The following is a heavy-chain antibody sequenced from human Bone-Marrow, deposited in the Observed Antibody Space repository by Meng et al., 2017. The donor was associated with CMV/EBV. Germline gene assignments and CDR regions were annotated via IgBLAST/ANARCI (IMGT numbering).Heavy chain of an antibody. J-gene: IGHJ6*02. CDR3: ARESPRWGYYYGMDV. CDR1: GFTFSSYA. Sequence: GGSLRLSCAASGFTFSSYAMHWVRQAPGKGLVWVSRINSDGSSTSYADSVKGRFTISRDNAKNTLYLQMNSLRAEDTAVYYCARESPRWGYYYGMDVWGQGTTVTVSS. CDR2: INSDGSST. D-gene: IGHD3-16*01. V-gene: IGHV3-74*01.